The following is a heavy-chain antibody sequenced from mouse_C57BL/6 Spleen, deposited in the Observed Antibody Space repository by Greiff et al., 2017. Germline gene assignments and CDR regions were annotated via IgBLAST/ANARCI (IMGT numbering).Heavy chain of an antibody. J-gene: IGHJ2*01. CDR3: ATLWLRRRRRVVCDY. D-gene: IGHD2-2*01. V-gene: IGHV1-69*01. CDR1: GYTFTSYW. CDR2: IDPSDSYT. Sequence: QVQLQQSGAELVMPGASVKLSCKASGYTFTSYWMHWVKPRPGQGLEWIGEIDPSDSYTNSNQKFKGKSTLTVDKSSSTACMQHSSLTSEDSAVYYCATLWLRRRRRVVCDYWGQGTTLTVSS.